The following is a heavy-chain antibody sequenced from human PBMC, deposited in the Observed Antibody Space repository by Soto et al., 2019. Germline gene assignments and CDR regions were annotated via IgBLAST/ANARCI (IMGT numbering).Heavy chain of an antibody. V-gene: IGHV1-46*01. CDR2: INPSGGST. Sequence: GTSVKVSCKESGYTFTSNYMHWVRQAPGQGLEWMGIINPSGGSTSYAQKFQGRVTMTRDTSTSTVYMELSSLRSEDTAVYYCAREQGRITIFGVAQKKENDYWGQGTLVTVSS. J-gene: IGHJ4*02. CDR3: AREQGRITIFGVAQKKENDY. CDR1: GYTFTSNY. D-gene: IGHD3-3*01.